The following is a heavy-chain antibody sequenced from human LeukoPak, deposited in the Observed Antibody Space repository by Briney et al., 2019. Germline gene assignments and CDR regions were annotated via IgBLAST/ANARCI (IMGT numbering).Heavy chain of an antibody. CDR3: AREGSGYYPLYYFDY. CDR1: GGSISSYY. CDR2: IYYSGST. J-gene: IGHJ4*02. Sequence: PSETLSLTCTVSGGSISSYYWSWIRQPPGEGLEWIGYIYYSGSTNYNPSLKSRVTISVDTSKNQFSLKLSSVTAADTAVYYCAREGSGYYPLYYFDYWGQGTLVTVSS. D-gene: IGHD3-22*01. V-gene: IGHV4-59*01.